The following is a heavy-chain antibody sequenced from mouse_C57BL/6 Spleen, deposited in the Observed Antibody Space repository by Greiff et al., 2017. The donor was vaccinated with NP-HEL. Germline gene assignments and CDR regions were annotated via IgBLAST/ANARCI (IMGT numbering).Heavy chain of an antibody. CDR1: GYTFTSYW. Sequence: QVQLKQPGAELVKPGASVKLSCKASGYTFTSYWMQWVKQRPGQGLEWIGEIDPSDSYTNYNQKFKGKATLTVDTSSSTAYMQLSSLTSEDSAVYYCARKDGYYEDYAMDYWGQGTSVTVSS. J-gene: IGHJ4*01. D-gene: IGHD2-3*01. V-gene: IGHV1-50*01. CDR3: ARKDGYYEDYAMDY. CDR2: IDPSDSYT.